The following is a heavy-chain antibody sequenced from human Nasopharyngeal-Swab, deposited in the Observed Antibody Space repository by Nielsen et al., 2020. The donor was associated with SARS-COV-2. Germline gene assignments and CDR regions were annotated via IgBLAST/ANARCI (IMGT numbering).Heavy chain of an antibody. Sequence: GESLKISCAASGFTSSDYYMDWVRQAPGKGLQWVASIKEDGTYRTHADSVRGRFTISRDNAKNSLYLQMNSLRAGDTAIYYCARDVGGRDNYWGQGALVTVSS. CDR2: IKEDGTYR. CDR1: GFTSSDYY. CDR3: ARDVGGRDNY. V-gene: IGHV3-7*01. J-gene: IGHJ4*02. D-gene: IGHD1-26*01.